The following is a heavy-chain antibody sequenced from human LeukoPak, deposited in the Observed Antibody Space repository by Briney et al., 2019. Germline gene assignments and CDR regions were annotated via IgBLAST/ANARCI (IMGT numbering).Heavy chain of an antibody. J-gene: IGHJ6*02. CDR1: GFTFSDYY. Sequence: GGSLRLSCAASGFTFSDYYMSWIRQAPRKGLEWISYISSSSGYTNYADSVKGRFTISRDNAKNSLYLQMNSLRAEDTAVYYCARDPLQWEPYYGMDVWGQGTTVTVSS. V-gene: IGHV3-11*06. D-gene: IGHD1-26*01. CDR3: ARDPLQWEPYYGMDV. CDR2: ISSSSGYT.